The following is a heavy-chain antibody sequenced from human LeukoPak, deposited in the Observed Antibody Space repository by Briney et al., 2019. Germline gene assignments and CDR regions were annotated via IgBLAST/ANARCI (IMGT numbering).Heavy chain of an antibody. D-gene: IGHD3/OR15-3a*01. CDR1: GFTFRRYH. Sequence: GGSLRLSCIASGFTFRRYHMSWLRQAPGKGLEWVSDIRGDGRFIYYADSVKGRFTVSRDNFRNMIYLQMNSLRVEDTATYFCAGAWTWGQGTLVTVSS. CDR3: AGAWT. CDR2: IRGDGRFI. J-gene: IGHJ4*02. V-gene: IGHV3-23*01.